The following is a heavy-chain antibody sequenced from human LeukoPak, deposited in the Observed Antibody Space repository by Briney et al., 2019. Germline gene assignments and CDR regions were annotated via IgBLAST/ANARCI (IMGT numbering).Heavy chain of an antibody. CDR1: GGSISSSNW. Sequence: SGTLSLTCAVSGGSISSSNWWSWVRQPPGKGLEWIGEIYHSGSTNYNPSLKSRVTISVDKSKNQFSLKLSSVTAADTAVCYCARVNIAAAGTHWFDPWGQGTLVTVSS. V-gene: IGHV4-4*02. CDR3: ARVNIAAAGTHWFDP. D-gene: IGHD6-13*01. CDR2: IYHSGST. J-gene: IGHJ5*02.